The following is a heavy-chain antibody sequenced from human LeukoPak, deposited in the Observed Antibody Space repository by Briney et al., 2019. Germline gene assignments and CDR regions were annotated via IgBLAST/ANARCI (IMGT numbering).Heavy chain of an antibody. Sequence: GALRLFLAGSGITFRRPYNHLGPQTPGKGAGMGSRTISDGSTTTYADSVRGRFSMSRDNAKNTLYLQMNSLRVEDTAVYFCARGRTGYQYAMDVWGKGTTVTVSS. V-gene: IGHV3-74*01. CDR3: ARGRTGYQYAMDV. D-gene: IGHD3-9*01. CDR1: GITFRRPY. J-gene: IGHJ6*03. CDR2: TISDGSTT.